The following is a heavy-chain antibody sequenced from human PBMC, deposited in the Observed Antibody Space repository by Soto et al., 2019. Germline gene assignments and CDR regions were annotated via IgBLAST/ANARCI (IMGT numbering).Heavy chain of an antibody. CDR1: GYSFTSYW. J-gene: IGHJ4*02. V-gene: IGHV5-51*01. Sequence: GESLKISCKGSGYSFTSYWIGWVRQMPGKGLEWMGIIYPGDSDTRYSPSFQGQVTISADKSISTAYLQWSSLKASDTAMYYCARIHYYESSGYPTGSYFVYWGQGTLVTVSS. D-gene: IGHD3-22*01. CDR2: IYPGDSDT. CDR3: ARIHYYESSGYPTGSYFVY.